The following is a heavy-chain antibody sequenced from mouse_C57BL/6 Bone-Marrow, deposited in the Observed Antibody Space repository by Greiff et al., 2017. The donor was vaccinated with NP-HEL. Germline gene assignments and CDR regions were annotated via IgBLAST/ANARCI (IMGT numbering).Heavy chain of an antibody. V-gene: IGHV1-55*01. CDR3: ARGGITTVVHWYFDV. Sequence: QVQLQQPGAELVKPGASVKMSCKASGYTFTSYWITWVKQRPGQGLEWIGDIYPGSGSTNYIEKFKSKATLTVDTSSRTAYMQLSSLTSEDSAVYYCARGGITTVVHWYFDVWGTGTTVTVSS. CDR1: GYTFTSYW. D-gene: IGHD1-1*01. CDR2: IYPGSGST. J-gene: IGHJ1*03.